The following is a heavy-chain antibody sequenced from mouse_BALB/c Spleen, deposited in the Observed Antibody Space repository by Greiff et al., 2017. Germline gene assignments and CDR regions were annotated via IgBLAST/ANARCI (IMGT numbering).Heavy chain of an antibody. CDR1: GFTFSSYA. J-gene: IGHJ3*01. Sequence: EVKLMESGGGLVKPGGSLKLSCAASGFTFSSYAMSWVRQSPEKRLEWVAEISSGGSYTYYPDTVTGRFTISRDNAKNTLYLEMSSLRSEDTAMYYCASYYGSSLFAYWGQGTLVTVSA. V-gene: IGHV5-9-4*01. D-gene: IGHD1-1*01. CDR2: ISSGGSYT. CDR3: ASYYGSSLFAY.